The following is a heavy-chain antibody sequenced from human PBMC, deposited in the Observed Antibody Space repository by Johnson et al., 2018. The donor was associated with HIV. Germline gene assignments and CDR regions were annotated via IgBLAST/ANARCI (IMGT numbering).Heavy chain of an antibody. CDR1: GFTFSSYW. J-gene: IGHJ3*02. CDR2: ITSDGSST. D-gene: IGHD6-19*01. Sequence: VQLVESGGGLVQPGGSLRLSCAASGFTFSSYWMHWVRQAPGKGLVWVSRITSDGSSTSYADSVKGRFTISRDNAKNTLYLQMNSLRAEDTAVYYCARVEWLAPHAFDIWGQGTMVTVSS. V-gene: IGHV3-74*02. CDR3: ARVEWLAPHAFDI.